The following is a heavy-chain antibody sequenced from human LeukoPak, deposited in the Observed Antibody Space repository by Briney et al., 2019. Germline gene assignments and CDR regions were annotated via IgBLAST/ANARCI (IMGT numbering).Heavy chain of an antibody. Sequence: SVKVSCKASGGTFSSYAISRVRQAPGQGLEWMGRIIPILGIANYAQKFQGRVTITADKSTSTAYMELSSLRSEDTAVYYCARVYNTYYDFWSRHIYYMDVWGKGTTVTVSS. J-gene: IGHJ6*03. V-gene: IGHV1-69*04. CDR2: IIPILGIA. CDR3: ARVYNTYYDFWSRHIYYMDV. CDR1: GGTFSSYA. D-gene: IGHD3-3*01.